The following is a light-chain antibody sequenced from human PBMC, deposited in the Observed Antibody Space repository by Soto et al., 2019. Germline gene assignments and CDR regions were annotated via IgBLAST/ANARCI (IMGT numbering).Light chain of an antibody. CDR3: QQYDTFPWT. V-gene: IGKV1-5*03. Sequence: DIQMTQSPSTLSASVGDRVTITCRASQSISRWLAWYHQKPGKAPKLLIYKASSLQSGVPSRFSGIGSGTEFTLTISSLQPDDFATYCCQQYDTFPWTFGQGTKVEIK. J-gene: IGKJ1*01. CDR2: KAS. CDR1: QSISRW.